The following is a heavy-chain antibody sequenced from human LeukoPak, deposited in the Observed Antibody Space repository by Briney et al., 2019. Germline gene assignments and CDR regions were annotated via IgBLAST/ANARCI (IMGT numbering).Heavy chain of an antibody. V-gene: IGHV1-69*02. Sequence: KVSCKASGGTFSSYTISWVRQAPGQGLEWMGRIIPILGIANYAQKFQGRVTITADKSTSTAYMELSSLRSEDTAVYYCARTRGSSGYYFPYYFDYWGQGTLFTVSS. CDR3: ARTRGSSGYYFPYYFDY. D-gene: IGHD3-22*01. CDR2: IIPILGIA. J-gene: IGHJ4*02. CDR1: GGTFSSYT.